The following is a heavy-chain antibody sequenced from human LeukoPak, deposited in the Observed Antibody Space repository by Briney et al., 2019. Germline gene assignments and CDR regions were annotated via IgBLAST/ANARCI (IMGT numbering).Heavy chain of an antibody. CDR3: AKAPATGEGYYFYYMDV. Sequence: GGSLRLSCAASGFASGFTFSSYAMSWVRQAPGKGLEWVASIKGRAATTYYADSVKGRFTTSRDNSKNTLYLQMNSLGADDTAVYYCAKAPATGEGYYFYYMDVWGKGTTVTVSS. V-gene: IGHV3-23*01. J-gene: IGHJ6*03. CDR2: IKGRAATT. D-gene: IGHD7-27*01. CDR1: GFTFSSYA.